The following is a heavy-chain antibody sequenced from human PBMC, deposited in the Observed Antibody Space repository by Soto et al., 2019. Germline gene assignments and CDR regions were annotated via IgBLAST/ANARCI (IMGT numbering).Heavy chain of an antibody. CDR3: ARNGPYCSSPSHYSGMHV. Sequence: QVQLVQSGAEVREPGSSVRVSCKASGGTFGNFIMNWVRQTPGQGLEWMGGIVPMLGTPTYAEKFKGRVRISAAGSTSTTYMELPSLRSDDTAIYYCARNGPYCSSPSHYSGMHVWGQGTTVTVSS. CDR1: GGTFGNFI. J-gene: IGHJ6*02. V-gene: IGHV1-69*01. CDR2: IVPMLGTP. D-gene: IGHD3-10*01.